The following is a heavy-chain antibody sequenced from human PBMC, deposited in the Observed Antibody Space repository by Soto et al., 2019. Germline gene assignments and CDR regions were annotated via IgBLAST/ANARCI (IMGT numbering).Heavy chain of an antibody. J-gene: IGHJ6*02. D-gene: IGHD1-26*01. V-gene: IGHV5-51*01. CDR3: ALQEGATVLFYYGRDA. CDR2: IYPDDSDT. CDR1: GYNFTNYW. Sequence: ESLKISCKGSGYNFTNYWIGWVRQMPGKGLEWMGIIYPDDSDTRYSPSFQGQVTISVDKSISAAYLQWGSLKASDTAMYFCALQEGATVLFYYGRDARGQRTTVTIS.